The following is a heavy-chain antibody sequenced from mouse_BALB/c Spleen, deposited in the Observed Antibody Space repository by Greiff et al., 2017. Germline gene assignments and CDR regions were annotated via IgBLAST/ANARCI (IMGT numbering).Heavy chain of an antibody. CDR2: ILPGSGST. Sequence: QVQLKESGAELMKPGASVKISCKATGYTFSSYWIEWVKQRPGHGLEWIGEILPGSGSTNYNEKFKGKATFTADTSSNTAYMQLSSLTSEDSAVYYCERGGYGSSSWFAYWGQGTLVTVSA. D-gene: IGHD1-1*01. CDR1: GYTFSSYW. J-gene: IGHJ3*01. V-gene: IGHV1-9*01. CDR3: ERGGYGSSSWFAY.